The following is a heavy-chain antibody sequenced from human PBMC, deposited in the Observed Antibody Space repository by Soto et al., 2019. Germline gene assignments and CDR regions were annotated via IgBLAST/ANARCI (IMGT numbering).Heavy chain of an antibody. CDR2: ITSRGPTM. CDR3: ERDRSDPRPNGLDL. V-gene: IGHV3-11*01. CDR1: GITLSDYY. Sequence: VRLSCAASGITLSDYYMSWIRQAPGKGLEWVSYITSRGPTMSYADSVKGRFTISRDNARNSLYLQMNSLRVEDTAVYYCERDRSDPRPNGLDLWGQGTMVTVSS. J-gene: IGHJ3*01. D-gene: IGHD3-16*02.